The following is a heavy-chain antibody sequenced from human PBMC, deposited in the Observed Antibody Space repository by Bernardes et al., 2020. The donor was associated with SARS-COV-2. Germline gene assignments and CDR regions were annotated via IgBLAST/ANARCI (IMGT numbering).Heavy chain of an antibody. J-gene: IGHJ4*02. CDR2: INSDGSIT. CDR1: GFTFSNYW. CDR3: AREGPKADFDY. V-gene: IGHV3-74*01. Sequence: GGSLRLSCAASGFTFSNYWMHWVRQAPGKGLVWVSRINSDGSITSYADSVKGRFTISRDNDKNTLYLQMNSLRADDTAVYYCAREGPKADFDYWGQGTLVTVSS.